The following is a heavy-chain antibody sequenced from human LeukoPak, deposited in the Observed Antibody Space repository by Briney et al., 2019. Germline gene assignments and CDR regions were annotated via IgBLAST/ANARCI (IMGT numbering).Heavy chain of an antibody. J-gene: IGHJ4*02. CDR1: SGSFNAYY. Sequence: SETLSLTCTVSSGSFNAYYWSWVRQPPGKGREWVGYVHHSGTTKYNPSFTSRVTVSIDTSKNQFSLNLYSVTTADTAVYYCAREIWGTHDYWGQGTLVTVSS. D-gene: IGHD3-16*01. CDR3: AREIWGTHDY. V-gene: IGHV4-59*01. CDR2: VHHSGTT.